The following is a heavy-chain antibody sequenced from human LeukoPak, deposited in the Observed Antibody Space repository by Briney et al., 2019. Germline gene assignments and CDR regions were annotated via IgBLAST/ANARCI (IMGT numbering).Heavy chain of an antibody. CDR2: ISNNGGSS. CDR3: AKTSSSWYGHLDY. V-gene: IGHV3-64*04. CDR1: GFTFSAYA. D-gene: IGHD6-13*01. J-gene: IGHJ4*02. Sequence: GGSLRLSCSASGFTFSAYAMYWVRQAPGKGLEYVSGISNNGGSSFYADSVKGRFTISRDNSKNTLYLQMDSLRAEDTAVYHCAKTSSSWYGHLDYWGQGALVTVSS.